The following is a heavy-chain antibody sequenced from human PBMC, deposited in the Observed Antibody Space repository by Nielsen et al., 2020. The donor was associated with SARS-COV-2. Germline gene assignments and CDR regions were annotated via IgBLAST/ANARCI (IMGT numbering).Heavy chain of an antibody. Sequence: GGSLRLSCAASGFTFSDYYMSWIRQAPGKGLEWVSGISWNSGSIGYADPVKGRFTISRDNAKNSLYLQMNSLRAEDTAIYFCAKEGGILTGNPFDYWGLGTGVTVSS. CDR2: ISWNSGSI. CDR1: GFTFSDYY. CDR3: AKEGGILTGNPFDY. J-gene: IGHJ4*02. V-gene: IGHV3-11*01. D-gene: IGHD3-9*01.